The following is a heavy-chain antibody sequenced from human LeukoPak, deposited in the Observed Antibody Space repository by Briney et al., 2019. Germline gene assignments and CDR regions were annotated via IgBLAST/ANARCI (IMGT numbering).Heavy chain of an antibody. CDR1: GYTFSNHG. CDR2: ISNYNGQT. CDR3: ARDIGVSQFVY. J-gene: IGHJ4*02. V-gene: IGHV1-18*01. Sequence: ASVKVSCKASGYTFSNHGISWVRQAPGQGLEWMGWISNYNGQTEYAQKFQGRVTLITDTSTSTAYMELRSLTSDDTAVYYCARDIGVSQFVYWGQGTLVTVSS. D-gene: IGHD3-10*01.